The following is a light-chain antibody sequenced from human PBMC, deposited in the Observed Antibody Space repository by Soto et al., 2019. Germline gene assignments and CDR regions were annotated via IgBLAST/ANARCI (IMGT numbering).Light chain of an antibody. J-gene: IGKJ5*01. V-gene: IGKV1-39*01. CDR3: QQTFSTPIT. Sequence: DIQMTQSPSSLFASVGDRVTITCRASQTVRTYLNWYQQRPGKAPTLLIYAASSLQSSVPPRFSGAGSETDFTLTINGLQPEDFATYYCQQTFSTPITLGQGTRLEIK. CDR2: AAS. CDR1: QTVRTY.